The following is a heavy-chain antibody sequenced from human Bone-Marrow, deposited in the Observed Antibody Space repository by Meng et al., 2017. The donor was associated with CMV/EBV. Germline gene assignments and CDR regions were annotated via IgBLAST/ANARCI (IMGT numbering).Heavy chain of an antibody. Sequence: GESLKISCAASGFTFSNAWMSWVRQAPGKGLEWVSVIYSGGSTYYADSVKGRFTISRDNSKNTLYLQMNSLRAEDTAVYYCARVSGFWSRHEGMDVWGQGTTVTGSS. V-gene: IGHV3-66*02. CDR3: ARVSGFWSRHEGMDV. CDR1: GFTFSNAW. D-gene: IGHD3-3*01. CDR2: IYSGGST. J-gene: IGHJ6*01.